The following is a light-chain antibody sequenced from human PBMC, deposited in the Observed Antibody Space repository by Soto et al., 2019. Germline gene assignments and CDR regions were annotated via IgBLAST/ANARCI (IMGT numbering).Light chain of an antibody. CDR3: CSFARSSTSYV. J-gene: IGLJ1*01. Sequence: QSVLTQPASVSGSPGQSITISCTGTSSDVGSSNLVSWYQQHPGKAPKLIIYEGSRRPSGVSGRFSGSMSGNTASQTISGLQAEDEAEYYCCSFARSSTSYVFGTGTKVTVL. V-gene: IGLV2-23*01. CDR1: SSDVGSSNL. CDR2: EGS.